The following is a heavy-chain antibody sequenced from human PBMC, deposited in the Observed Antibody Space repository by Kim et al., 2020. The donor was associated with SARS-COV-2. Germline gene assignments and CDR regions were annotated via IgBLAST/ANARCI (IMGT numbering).Heavy chain of an antibody. Sequence: GGSLRLSCAASGFTFSSYAMHWVRQAPGKGLEWVAVISYDGSNKYYADSVKGRFTISRDNSKNTLYLQMNSLRAEDTAVYYCASPSPYSSSWYNGFDYWGQGTLVTVSS. J-gene: IGHJ4*02. V-gene: IGHV3-30*04. D-gene: IGHD6-13*01. CDR1: GFTFSSYA. CDR2: ISYDGSNK. CDR3: ASPSPYSSSWYNGFDY.